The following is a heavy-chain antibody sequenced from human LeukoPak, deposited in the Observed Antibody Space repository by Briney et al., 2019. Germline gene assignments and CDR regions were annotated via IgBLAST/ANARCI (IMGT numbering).Heavy chain of an antibody. V-gene: IGHV3-23*01. D-gene: IGHD3-16*01. J-gene: IGHJ4*02. CDR2: ISNSGDST. CDR3: ANFWGGLDY. Sequence: PGGSLRLSCAASGFTFSSLAMTWVRQAPGKGLEWVSAISNSGDSTYYADSVTGRFTISRDNSKFTLYLQMNSLRAEDTAVYYCANFWGGLDYWGQGTLVTVSS. CDR1: GFTFSSLA.